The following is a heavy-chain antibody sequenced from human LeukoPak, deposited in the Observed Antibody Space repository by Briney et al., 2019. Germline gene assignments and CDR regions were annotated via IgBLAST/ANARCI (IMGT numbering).Heavy chain of an antibody. CDR3: ARDRGSLAVADSRTSDL. D-gene: IGHD6-19*01. CDR2: FAVYSGNT. J-gene: IGHJ5*02. V-gene: IGHV1-18*01. CDR1: GYLFTAYG. Sequence: ASVKVSCKASGYLFTAYGISWLRQAAGQRLEWMGWFAVYSGNTNYAQKFQDRLTLRTHTYTSTGYMELGSLRADDPAVYYCARDRGSLAVADSRTSDLWGEGTLVTVSS.